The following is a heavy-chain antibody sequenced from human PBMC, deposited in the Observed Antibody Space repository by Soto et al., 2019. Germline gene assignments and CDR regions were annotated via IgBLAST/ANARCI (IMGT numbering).Heavy chain of an antibody. V-gene: IGHV3-30*18. CDR3: AKDYDRGDYEEWYL. J-gene: IGHJ6*04. CDR2: ISYDGSDK. D-gene: IGHD4-17*01. CDR1: GFTFSSYG. Sequence: GGSLRLSCAASGFTFSSYGMYWVRQAPGKGLEWVTLISYDGSDKDYVDSVKGRFTISRDNSKKTLYLQMNSLRVEDTAVYYCAKDYDRGDYEEWYLWGKGTTVTVSS.